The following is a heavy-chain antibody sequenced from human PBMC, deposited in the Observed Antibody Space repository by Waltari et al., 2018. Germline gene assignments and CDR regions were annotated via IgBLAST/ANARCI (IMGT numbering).Heavy chain of an antibody. CDR1: GSTFSSYG. Sequence: QVQLVESGGGVVQPGGSLSRPWAALGSTFSSYGLHWFGQAPGKGLEWVAFIRYDGSNKYYADSVKGRFTISRDNSKNTLYLQMNSLRAEDTAVYYCAKDSDYGDSLDYWGQGTLVTVSS. CDR3: AKDSDYGDSLDY. V-gene: IGHV3-30*02. D-gene: IGHD4-17*01. J-gene: IGHJ4*02. CDR2: IRYDGSNK.